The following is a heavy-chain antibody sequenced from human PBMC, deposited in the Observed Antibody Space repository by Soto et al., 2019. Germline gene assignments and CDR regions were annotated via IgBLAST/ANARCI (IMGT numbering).Heavy chain of an antibody. CDR2: INAGNGNT. V-gene: IGHV1-3*01. D-gene: IGHD6-19*01. Sequence: ASVKVSCKASGYTFTSYATHWVRQAPGQRLEWMGWINAGNGNTKYSQKFQGRVTITRDTSASTAYMELSSLRSEDTAVYYCARELAVAGFDYWGQGTLVTVSS. CDR1: GYTFTSYA. J-gene: IGHJ4*02. CDR3: ARELAVAGFDY.